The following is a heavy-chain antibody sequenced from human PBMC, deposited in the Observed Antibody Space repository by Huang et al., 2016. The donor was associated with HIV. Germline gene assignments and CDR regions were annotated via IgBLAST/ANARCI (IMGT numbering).Heavy chain of an antibody. CDR2: INHGGNT. CDR3: ARMFWSGYSRFKNWFDP. Sequence: QVQLQQWGAGLLKPSETLSLSCVVYDGSFNSYYWSWVRQSPGKGLEWIGEINHGGNTNYHPSFKIRVIMSVDTSKNQFSLNLTSVTAADTAVYYCARMFWSGYSRFKNWFDPWGQGTLVTVSS. V-gene: IGHV4-34*01. CDR1: DGSFNSYY. D-gene: IGHD3-3*01. J-gene: IGHJ5*02.